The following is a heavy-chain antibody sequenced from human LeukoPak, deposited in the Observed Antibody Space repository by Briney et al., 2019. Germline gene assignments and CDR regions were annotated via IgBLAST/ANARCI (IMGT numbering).Heavy chain of an antibody. J-gene: IGHJ5*02. Sequence: SETLSLTCAVSGGSISSGGYSWSWIRQPPGKGLEWIGSIYYSGSTYYNPSLKSRVTIPVDTSKNQFSLKLSSVTAADTAVYYCARRGGSYQPWGQGTLVTVSS. D-gene: IGHD1-26*01. CDR2: IYYSGST. V-gene: IGHV4-30-2*03. CDR1: GGSISSGGYS. CDR3: ARRGGSYQP.